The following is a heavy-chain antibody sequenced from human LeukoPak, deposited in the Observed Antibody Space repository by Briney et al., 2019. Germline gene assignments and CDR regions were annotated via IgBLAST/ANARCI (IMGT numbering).Heavy chain of an antibody. CDR2: ISGSGGST. V-gene: IGHV3-23*01. CDR3: ARDPGTDSSGYTWYFDL. CDR1: GFTFSSYA. Sequence: GGSLRLSCAASGFTFSSYAMSWVRQAPGKGLEWVSAISGSGGSTYYADSVKGRFTISRDNAKNSLYLQMNSLRAEDTAVYYCARDPGTDSSGYTWYFDLWGRGTLVTVSS. J-gene: IGHJ2*01. D-gene: IGHD3-22*01.